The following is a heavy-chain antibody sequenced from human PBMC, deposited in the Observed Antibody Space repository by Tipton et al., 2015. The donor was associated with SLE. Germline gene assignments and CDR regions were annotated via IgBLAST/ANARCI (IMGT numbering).Heavy chain of an antibody. Sequence: TLSLTCAVYGGSFSGYSWSWIRQPPGKGLEWIGQTNPSGNTNYNPSLKSRVTISVDTSNNQLSLKLTSVTAADTAVYYCARGAKERITLVRVRPYYFDYWGQGSLVTFSS. CDR3: ARGAKERITLVRVRPYYFDY. D-gene: IGHD3-10*01. J-gene: IGHJ4*01. V-gene: IGHV4-34*01. CDR2: TNPSGNT. CDR1: GGSFSGYS.